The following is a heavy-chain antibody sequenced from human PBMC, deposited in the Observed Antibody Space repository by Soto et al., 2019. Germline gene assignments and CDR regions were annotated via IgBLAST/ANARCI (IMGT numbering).Heavy chain of an antibody. J-gene: IGHJ4*02. CDR3: ARHNSDYGDYVRYIDY. D-gene: IGHD4-17*01. Sequence: GESLKISCKGSGYSFTSYWIGSVRQMPGKGLEWMGIIYPGDSDTRYSPSFQGQATISADKSISTAYLQWSSLKASDTAMYYCARHNSDYGDYVRYIDYWGQGTLVTVSS. V-gene: IGHV5-51*01. CDR1: GYSFTSYW. CDR2: IYPGDSDT.